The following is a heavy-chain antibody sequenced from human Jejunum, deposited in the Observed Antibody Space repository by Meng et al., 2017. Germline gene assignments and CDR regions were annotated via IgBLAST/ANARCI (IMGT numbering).Heavy chain of an antibody. CDR2: IYHTGSP. CDR3: ARMDSAVHYFDY. D-gene: IGHD2-2*03. CDR1: GGSINSDGFT. V-gene: IGHV4-30-2*01. Sequence: QLQLQQSGPGLVKPSQTLSLTCAVSGGSINSDGFTWSWIRQPQGKGLEWRGYIYHTGSPYYNPSLKSRLTISVDKSVNQFSLKLSSVTAADTAVYYCARMDSAVHYFDYWGQGTLVTVSS. J-gene: IGHJ4*02.